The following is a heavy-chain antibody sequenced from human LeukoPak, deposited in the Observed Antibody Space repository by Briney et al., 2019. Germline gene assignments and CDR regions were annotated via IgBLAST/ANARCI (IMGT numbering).Heavy chain of an antibody. CDR3: ARDGLSGSYHVHLDY. CDR1: GFTFSSSG. J-gene: IGHJ4*02. V-gene: IGHV3-33*01. D-gene: IGHD1-26*01. CDR2: IWYDGSNK. Sequence: GRSLTLSCAASGFTFSSSGMHWVRQAPGKELEWVAVIWYDGSNKYYADSVKGRFTISRDNSKNTLYLQMNSLRAEDTAVYYCARDGLSGSYHVHLDYWGQGTLVPVSS.